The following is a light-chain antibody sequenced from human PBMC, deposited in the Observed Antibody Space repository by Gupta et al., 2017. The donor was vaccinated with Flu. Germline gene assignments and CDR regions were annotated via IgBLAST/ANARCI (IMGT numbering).Light chain of an antibody. V-gene: IGKV4-1*01. CDR2: WVS. CDR1: QSVLYNSNNKNY. Sequence: DIVMTQSPDSLAVSLGERATINCKSSQSVLYNSNNKNYLAWYQQKPRQPPKLLINWVSTREFGVPDRFSGSGSGTDFTLTISSLQAEDVALYYCLQYASPPYIFGQGTKLEIK. CDR3: LQYASPPYI. J-gene: IGKJ2*01.